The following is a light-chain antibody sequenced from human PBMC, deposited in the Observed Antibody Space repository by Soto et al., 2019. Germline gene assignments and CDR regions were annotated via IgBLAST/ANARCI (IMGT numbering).Light chain of an antibody. CDR1: QSVSSY. CDR3: QRYYSTPYT. Sequence: EIVLTQSPATLSLSPGERATLSCRASQSVSSYLAWYQQKPGQAPRLLIYDASNRATGIPARFSGSGSGTDFTLTISSLEPEDFAVYYCQRYYSTPYTFGQGTKLEIK. V-gene: IGKV3-11*01. J-gene: IGKJ2*01. CDR2: DAS.